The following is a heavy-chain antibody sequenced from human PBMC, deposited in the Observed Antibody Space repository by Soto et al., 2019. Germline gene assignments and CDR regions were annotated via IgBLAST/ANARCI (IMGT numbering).Heavy chain of an antibody. J-gene: IGHJ6*02. CDR3: AKVTWDSSSSEAYYYYGMDV. Sequence: GGSLRLSCAASGFTFSSYTMSWVRQAPGKGLEWVSVISGSGGSTYYADSVKGRFTISRDNSKNTLYLQMNSLRAEDTAVYYFAKVTWDSSSSEAYYYYGMDVWGQGTTVTVSS. V-gene: IGHV3-23*01. D-gene: IGHD6-6*01. CDR2: ISGSGGST. CDR1: GFTFSSYT.